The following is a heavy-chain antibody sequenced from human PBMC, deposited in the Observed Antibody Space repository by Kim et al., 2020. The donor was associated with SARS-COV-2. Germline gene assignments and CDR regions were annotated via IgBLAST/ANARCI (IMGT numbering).Heavy chain of an antibody. D-gene: IGHD3-22*01. CDR1: GGSFSGYY. V-gene: IGHV4-34*01. Sequence: SETLSLTCAVYGGSFSGYYWSWIRQPPGKGLEWIGEINHSGSTNYNPSLKSRVTISVDTSKNQFSLKLSSVTAADTAVYYCARGGPGLLPYYYGMDVWGQGTTVTVSS. J-gene: IGHJ6*02. CDR2: INHSGST. CDR3: ARGGPGLLPYYYGMDV.